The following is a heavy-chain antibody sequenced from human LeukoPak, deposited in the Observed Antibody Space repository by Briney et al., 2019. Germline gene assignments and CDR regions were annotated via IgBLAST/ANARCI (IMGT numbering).Heavy chain of an antibody. CDR1: GFTFSDYY. V-gene: IGHV3-11*01. D-gene: IGHD6-19*01. CDR2: ISSSGSTI. Sequence: GRSLRLSRAASGFTFSDYYMSWIRQAPGKGLEWVSYISSSGSTIYYADSVKGRFTISRDNAKNSLYLQMNSLRAEDTAVYYCARASLYSSGWYPYWGQGTLVTVSS. J-gene: IGHJ4*02. CDR3: ARASLYSSGWYPY.